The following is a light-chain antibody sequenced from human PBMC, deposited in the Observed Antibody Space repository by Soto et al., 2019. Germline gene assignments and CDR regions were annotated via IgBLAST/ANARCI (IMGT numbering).Light chain of an antibody. V-gene: IGLV1-47*01. CDR3: ATWDDSLSYV. J-gene: IGLJ1*01. Sequence: QSVLTQPPSASGTPGQRVAISCSGSSSNIGSAYVYWYQHLPGTAPKLLISRNNQWPSGVPDRFSGSKSGTSASLAISGLRSEDEADYYCATWDDSLSYVFGTGTKLTVL. CDR1: SSNIGSAY. CDR2: RNN.